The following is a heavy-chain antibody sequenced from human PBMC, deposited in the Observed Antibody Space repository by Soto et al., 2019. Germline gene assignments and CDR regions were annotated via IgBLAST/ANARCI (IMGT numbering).Heavy chain of an antibody. CDR3: AHGYVLRYFDWLFNWFDP. J-gene: IGHJ5*02. CDR1: GFSLSTSGVG. D-gene: IGHD3-9*01. Sequence: QITLKESGPTLVKPTQTLTLTCTFSGFSLSTSGVGVGWIRQPPGKALEWLALIYWDDDKRYSPSLKSRLTITKDTSKNQVVLTMTNMDPVDTATYYCAHGYVLRYFDWLFNWFDPWGQGTLVTVSS. V-gene: IGHV2-5*02. CDR2: IYWDDDK.